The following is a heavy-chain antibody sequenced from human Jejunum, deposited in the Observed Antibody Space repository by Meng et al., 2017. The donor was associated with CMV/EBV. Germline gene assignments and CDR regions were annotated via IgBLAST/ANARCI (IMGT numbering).Heavy chain of an antibody. Sequence: QVTLVMVWHEVKKPGGSVKVSCKASGYSFTTYAMHWVRQAPGQRLEWMGWINAGNGNTKYSERFQSRVTITRDTAASTAYMELSSLRSEDTAVYYCARTGCSSSSCYDYWGQGTLVTVSS. CDR3: ARTGCSSSSCYDY. CDR2: INAGNGNT. D-gene: IGHD2-2*01. J-gene: IGHJ4*02. V-gene: IGHV1-3*01. CDR1: GYSFTTYA.